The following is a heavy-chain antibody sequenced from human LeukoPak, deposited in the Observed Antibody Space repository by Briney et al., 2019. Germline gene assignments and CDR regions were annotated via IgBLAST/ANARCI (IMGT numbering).Heavy chain of an antibody. CDR2: ISSSSSTI. Sequence: GGSLRLSCAASGFTFSTYSMNWVRQAPGKGLEWVSYISSSSSTIFYADSVKGRFTVSRDNAKRSLYLQLNSLRDEDTALYYCVRDRFYGSGNYQNAGGCFDNWGQGTLVTVSS. CDR3: VRDRFYGSGNYQNAGGCFDN. V-gene: IGHV3-48*02. CDR1: GFTFSTYS. D-gene: IGHD3-10*01. J-gene: IGHJ4*02.